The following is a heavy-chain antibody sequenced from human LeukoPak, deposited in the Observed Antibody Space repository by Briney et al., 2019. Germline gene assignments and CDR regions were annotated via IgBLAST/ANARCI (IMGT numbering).Heavy chain of an antibody. CDR1: GGSIRSNTW. V-gene: IGHV4-4*02. Sequence: SETLSLTCAVSGGSIRSNTWWSWVRQPPGKGLEWIGEISHSETTNYSPSLKSRVTISVDKSKNQFSLKLISVTAADTAVYFCARRGPAYYYDNSGYLPFDSWGQGILVTVSS. D-gene: IGHD3-22*01. CDR2: ISHSETT. CDR3: ARRGPAYYYDNSGYLPFDS. J-gene: IGHJ4*02.